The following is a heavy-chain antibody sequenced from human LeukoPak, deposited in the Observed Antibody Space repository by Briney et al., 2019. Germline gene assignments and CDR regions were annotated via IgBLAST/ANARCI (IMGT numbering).Heavy chain of an antibody. CDR2: IYYSGST. CDR1: GGSISSSSHY. CDR3: ARLIAARPLY. Sequence: SETLSLTCTVSGGSISSSSHYWGWIRQPPGKGLEWIGSIYYSGSTYYNPSLKSRVTISVDTSKNQFSLKLSSVTAADTAVYYCARLIAARPLYWGQGTLVTVSS. V-gene: IGHV4-39*01. J-gene: IGHJ4*02. D-gene: IGHD6-6*01.